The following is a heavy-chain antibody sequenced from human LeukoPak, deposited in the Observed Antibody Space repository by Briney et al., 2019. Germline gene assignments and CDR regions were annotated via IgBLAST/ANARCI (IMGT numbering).Heavy chain of an antibody. V-gene: IGHV4-34*01. CDR2: INHSGST. CDR1: GGSFSGYY. CDR3: ARLYYDYVWGSYRPLQQFDY. J-gene: IGHJ4*02. Sequence: SETLSLTCAVSGGSFSGYYWSWIRQPPGKGLEWIGEINHSGSTNYNPSLKSRVTISVDTSKNQFSLKLSSVTAADTAVYYCARLYYDYVWGSYRPLQQFDYWGQGTLVTVSS. D-gene: IGHD3-16*02.